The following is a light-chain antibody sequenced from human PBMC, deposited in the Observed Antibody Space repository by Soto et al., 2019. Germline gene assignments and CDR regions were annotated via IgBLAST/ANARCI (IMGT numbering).Light chain of an antibody. Sequence: EWTQSPGTRSLSPGERATLSGRASQSLSINYVAWYPQRPGQAPRLLIYAASSRAAGIPDRFSGSGSGTDFTLDISRLETEDFAVYECQEYENTPGTFGRGTRLEIK. CDR3: QEYENTPGT. V-gene: IGKV3-20*01. CDR1: QSLSINY. J-gene: IGKJ5*01. CDR2: AAS.